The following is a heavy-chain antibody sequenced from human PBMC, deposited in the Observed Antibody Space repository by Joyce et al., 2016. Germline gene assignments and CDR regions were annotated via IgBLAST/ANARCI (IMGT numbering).Heavy chain of an antibody. Sequence: QITLKESGPTLVKPTQTLTLTCAFSGFSLSTRGGGVGWIRQPPGKALEWLALIYWDDDKSYSPSLKGRLTITKDTSRNQVVLTRTNMDPVDTATYYCAHRPNSGYDPSAFDFWGQGTLVTVSS. CDR3: AHRPNSGYDPSAFDF. J-gene: IGHJ4*02. D-gene: IGHD5-12*01. CDR2: IYWDDDK. V-gene: IGHV2-5*02. CDR1: GFSLSTRGGG.